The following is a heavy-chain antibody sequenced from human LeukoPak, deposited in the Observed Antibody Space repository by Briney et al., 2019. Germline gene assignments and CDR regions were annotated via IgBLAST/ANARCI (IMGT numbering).Heavy chain of an antibody. CDR3: ARAAYYYGSGSYRYYFDY. CDR2: IYSGGST. Sequence: GGSLRLSRAASGFTVSSNYMSWVRQAPGKGLEWVSVIYSGGSTYYADSVKGRFTISRHNSKNTLYLQMNSLRAEDTAVYYCARAAYYYGSGSYRYYFDYWGQGTLVTVSS. J-gene: IGHJ4*02. D-gene: IGHD3-10*01. CDR1: GFTVSSNY. V-gene: IGHV3-53*04.